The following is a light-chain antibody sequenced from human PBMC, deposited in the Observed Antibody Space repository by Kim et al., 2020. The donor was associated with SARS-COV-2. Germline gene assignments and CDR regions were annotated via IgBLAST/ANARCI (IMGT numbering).Light chain of an antibody. CDR3: QQYGSSHYT. CDR2: AIS. V-gene: IGKV3-20*01. J-gene: IGKJ2*01. Sequence: LCPGERATPTNRASHSVSSSYLTWYQQKPGKAPRLLIYAISRRATGIPDRFSGSGSGTDFTLTISRLEPEDFAVYYCQQYGSSHYTFGQETKLEI. CDR1: HSVSSSY.